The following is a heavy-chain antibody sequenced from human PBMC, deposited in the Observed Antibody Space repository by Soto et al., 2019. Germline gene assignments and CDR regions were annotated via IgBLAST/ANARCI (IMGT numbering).Heavy chain of an antibody. V-gene: IGHV3-21*01. Sequence: GGSLRLSFAASGFTFSSYSMNWVRQAPGKGLEWVSSISSSSSYIYYADSVKGRFTISRDNAKNSLYLQMNSLRAEDTAVYYCAVRGGKAKGPPWYYGMDVWGQGTTVTVSS. CDR1: GFTFSSYS. D-gene: IGHD3-10*01. J-gene: IGHJ6*02. CDR3: AVRGGKAKGPPWYYGMDV. CDR2: ISSSSSYI.